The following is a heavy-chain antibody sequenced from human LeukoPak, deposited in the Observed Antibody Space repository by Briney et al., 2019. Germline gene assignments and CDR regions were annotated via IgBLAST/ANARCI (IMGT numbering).Heavy chain of an antibody. CDR2: IYSSGST. D-gene: IGHD6-13*01. V-gene: IGHV4-61*02. CDR1: GGSISSASYY. CDR3: ARRERLAAAFDY. J-gene: IGHJ4*02. Sequence: SQTLSLTCTVSGGSISSASYYWSWIRQPAGKGLEWIGRIYSSGSTNYNPSLKSRVTISVDTSKNQFSLKRSSVTAADTAVYYCARRERLAAAFDYWGQGTLVTVSS.